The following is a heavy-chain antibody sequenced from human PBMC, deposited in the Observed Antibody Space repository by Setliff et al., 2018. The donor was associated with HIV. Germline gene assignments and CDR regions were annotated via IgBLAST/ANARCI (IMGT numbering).Heavy chain of an antibody. CDR3: ARGRVTLNGVAAGHHYMDV. Sequence: SETLSLTCAVYGGSFSGYYWSWIRQSPGKGLEWIGSVYYTGSTNYKPSLESRVTMSVDTSKNQFSLRLMSLTAADTAIYYCARGRVTLNGVAAGHHYMDVWGKGNTVTV. J-gene: IGHJ6*03. V-gene: IGHV4-59*13. CDR2: VYYTGST. CDR1: GGSFSGYY. D-gene: IGHD3-3*01.